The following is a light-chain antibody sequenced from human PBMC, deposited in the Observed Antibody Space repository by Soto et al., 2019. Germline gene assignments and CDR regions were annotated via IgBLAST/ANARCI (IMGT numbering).Light chain of an antibody. J-gene: IGKJ2*01. Sequence: EIVMTQSPATLSVSPGERATLSCRASQSVSSNLAWYQQKPGQAPRLLIYGASTRATGIPARFSGSGSGTEFTLTFSSLKFEVFAVYYCKHYNTWPLLGQGTSWRSN. CDR1: QSVSSN. CDR3: KHYNTWPL. CDR2: GAS. V-gene: IGKV3-15*01.